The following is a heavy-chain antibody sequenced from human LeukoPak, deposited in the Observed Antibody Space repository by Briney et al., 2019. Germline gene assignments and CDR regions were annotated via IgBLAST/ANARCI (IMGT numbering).Heavy chain of an antibody. J-gene: IGHJ4*02. CDR1: RFTFSSYA. CDR3: AKTPRGYTYLPDY. V-gene: IGHV3-23*01. CDR2: ISSSGGST. D-gene: IGHD5-18*01. Sequence: GGSLRLSCAASRFTFSSYAMSWVRQAPGKGLEWVSGISSSGGSTYYADSVKGRFTISRDNSKNTLYLHMNSLRAEDTAVYYCAKTPRGYTYLPDYWGQGTLVTVSS.